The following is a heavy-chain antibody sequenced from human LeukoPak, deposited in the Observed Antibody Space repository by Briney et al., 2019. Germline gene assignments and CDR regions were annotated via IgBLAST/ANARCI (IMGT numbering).Heavy chain of an antibody. D-gene: IGHD4-11*01. Sequence: GRSLRPSCAASGFIFSHYGMHWVSHAPGKGLEWVAVIWSDGSNRFYAGSVKGRFTISRDNSQNTLFLQMNSLRAEDTAMYYCARDAQRGFGYSNSLEYWGHGTLVTVSS. CDR2: IWSDGSNR. CDR1: GFIFSHYG. CDR3: ARDAQRGFGYSNSLEY. V-gene: IGHV3-33*01. J-gene: IGHJ4*01.